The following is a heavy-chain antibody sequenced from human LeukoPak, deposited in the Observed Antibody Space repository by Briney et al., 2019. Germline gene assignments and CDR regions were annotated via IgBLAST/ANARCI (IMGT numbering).Heavy chain of an antibody. Sequence: GGSLRLSCAASGLTFSDYYMSWIRQAPGKGLEWVSYISSSGSTIYYADSVKGRFTISRDNAKNSLYPQMNSLRAEDTAVYYCARVSYAYYFDYWGQGTLVTVSS. D-gene: IGHD2-2*01. V-gene: IGHV3-11*01. CDR2: ISSSGSTI. J-gene: IGHJ4*02. CDR3: ARVSYAYYFDY. CDR1: GLTFSDYY.